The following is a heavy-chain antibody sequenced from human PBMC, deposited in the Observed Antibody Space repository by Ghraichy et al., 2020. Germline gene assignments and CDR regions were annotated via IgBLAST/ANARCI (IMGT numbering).Heavy chain of an antibody. CDR2: ISGSGGST. CDR3: ARGIGGPPDLPFDY. CDR1: GFTFSSYA. V-gene: IGHV3-23*01. D-gene: IGHD1-14*01. Sequence: GGSLRLSCAASGFTFSSYAMSWVRQAPGKGLEWVSAISGSGGSTYYADSVKGRFTISRDNSKNTLYLQMNSLRAEDTAVYYCARGIGGPPDLPFDYWGQGTLVTVSS. J-gene: IGHJ4*02.